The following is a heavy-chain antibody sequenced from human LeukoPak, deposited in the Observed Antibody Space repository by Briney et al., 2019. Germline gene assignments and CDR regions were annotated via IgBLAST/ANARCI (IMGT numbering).Heavy chain of an antibody. J-gene: IGHJ4*02. D-gene: IGHD6-13*01. V-gene: IGHV3-23*01. CDR3: AKAAAAPGFDF. CDR1: GFTSSSYA. CDR2: VSGSGDRM. Sequence: GGSLRLSCAASGFTSSSYALNWVRQSPGKGLEWVATVSGSGDRMYHADSVKGRFTISRDNSKNTIYLQMNSLRAEDTALYYCAKAAAAPGFDFWGQGTLVTVSS.